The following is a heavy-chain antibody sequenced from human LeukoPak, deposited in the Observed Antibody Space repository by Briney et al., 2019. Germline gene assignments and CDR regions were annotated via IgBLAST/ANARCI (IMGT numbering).Heavy chain of an antibody. CDR1: GFTFSSYA. D-gene: IGHD5-18*01. CDR2: ISGSGGST. Sequence: PGGSLRLSCAASGFTFSSYAMSGVRQARGKGLVWVSAISGSGGSTYYADAVKGRFTISRDNSKNTLYLQMNSLRAEDTAVYYCAREVVGSYGNAGGTYWGQGTLVTVSS. CDR3: AREVVGSYGNAGGTY. V-gene: IGHV3-23*01. J-gene: IGHJ4*02.